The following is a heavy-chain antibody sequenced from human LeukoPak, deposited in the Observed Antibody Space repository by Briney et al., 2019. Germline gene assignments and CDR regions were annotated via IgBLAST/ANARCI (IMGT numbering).Heavy chain of an antibody. D-gene: IGHD2-15*01. CDR1: GYSISSGYY. J-gene: IGHJ5*02. Sequence: PSETLSLTCTVSGYSISSGYYWGWIRQPPGKGLEWIESIHHSGGTYYNPSLKSRVTITVDTSKNQFSLKLSSVTAADTAVYYCARERGYCSGGSCNWFDPWGQGTPVTVSS. CDR3: ARERGYCSGGSCNWFDP. V-gene: IGHV4-38-2*02. CDR2: IHHSGGT.